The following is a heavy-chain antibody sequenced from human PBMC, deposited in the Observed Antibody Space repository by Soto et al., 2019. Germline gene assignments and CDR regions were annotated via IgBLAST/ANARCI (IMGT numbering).Heavy chain of an antibody. Sequence: GGSLRLSCSASGFTFSSYSMNWVRQAPGKELEWLSYISGSGNTMYYADSVKGRFTIARDNAQKSLYLQLNNLRDDDTVMYYCARDPKSGNQKLYFDYWGQGTLVTVSS. J-gene: IGHJ4*02. CDR3: ARDPKSGNQKLYFDY. V-gene: IGHV3-48*02. D-gene: IGHD4-4*01. CDR2: ISGSGNTM. CDR1: GFTFSSYS.